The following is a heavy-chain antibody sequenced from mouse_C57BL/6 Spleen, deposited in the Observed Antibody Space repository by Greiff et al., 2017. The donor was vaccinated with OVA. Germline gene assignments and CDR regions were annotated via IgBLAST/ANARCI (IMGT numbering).Heavy chain of an antibody. CDR2: IWRGGST. CDR3: AKRGYYGSSYWYFDV. Sequence: VKLVESGPGLVQPSQSLSITCTVSGFSLTSYGVHWVRQSPGKGLEWLGVIWRGGSTDYNAAFMSRLSITKDNSKSQVFFKMNSLQADDTAIYYCAKRGYYGSSYWYFDVWGTGTTVTVSS. D-gene: IGHD1-1*01. CDR1: GFSLTSYG. V-gene: IGHV2-5*01. J-gene: IGHJ1*03.